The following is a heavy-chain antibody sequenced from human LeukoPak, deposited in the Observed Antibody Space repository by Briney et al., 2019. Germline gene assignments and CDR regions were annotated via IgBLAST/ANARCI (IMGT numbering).Heavy chain of an antibody. Sequence: PSETLSLTCTVSGGSLSSYYWSWIRQPPGKGLEGIGYIYYSGSTNYNPSLTSRVTISVDTSKNHFSLKLSSVTAADTAMYYCARLSRAGQLWFRRTSYFDYWGQGTLVTVSS. CDR2: IYYSGST. D-gene: IGHD5-18*01. J-gene: IGHJ4*02. CDR1: GGSLSSYY. CDR3: ARLSRAGQLWFRRTSYFDY. V-gene: IGHV4-59*12.